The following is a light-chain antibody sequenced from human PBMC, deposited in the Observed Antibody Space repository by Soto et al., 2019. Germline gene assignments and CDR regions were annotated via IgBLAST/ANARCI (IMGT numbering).Light chain of an antibody. CDR2: DNN. Sequence: QSALTHPPSVSAAPGQKVTICCSGGSSNIENYYVSWYQQLPGTAPKLLIYDNNKRPSGIPDRFSGSKSGTSATLDITGLQTGDEADYYCGTYDSSLRDGVFGTGTKVTVL. CDR3: GTYDSSLRDGV. V-gene: IGLV1-51*01. CDR1: SSNIENYY. J-gene: IGLJ1*01.